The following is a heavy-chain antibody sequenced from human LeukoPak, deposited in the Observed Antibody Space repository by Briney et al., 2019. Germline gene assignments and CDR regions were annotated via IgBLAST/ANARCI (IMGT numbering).Heavy chain of an antibody. Sequence: SVKVSCKASGDTFSSYAINWVRQAPGQGPEWMGRITPFLGIANYPQRFQGRVTITADESTTTAYMELSSLRSEDTAVYYCAREARREMGLMWPRLGGQDCRYDHWGQGTLVTVSS. D-gene: IGHD3-16*01. V-gene: IGHV1-69*04. CDR3: AREARREMGLMWPRLGGQDCRYDH. CDR1: GDTFSSYA. CDR2: ITPFLGIA. J-gene: IGHJ4*02.